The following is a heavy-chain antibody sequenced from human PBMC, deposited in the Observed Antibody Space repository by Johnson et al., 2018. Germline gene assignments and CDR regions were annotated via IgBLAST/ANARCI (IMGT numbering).Heavy chain of an antibody. CDR1: GFTFSSYG. D-gene: IGHD1-26*01. Sequence: VQLVESGGGVVQPGRSLRLSCAASGFTFSSYGMHWVRQAPGKGLEWVSAISGSGGSTYYADSVKGRFTISRDNSKTTLYLQMNSLRAEDTAVYYCAKEGGCPDAVDIWGQGTMVTVSS. V-gene: IGHV3-23*04. J-gene: IGHJ3*02. CDR3: AKEGGCPDAVDI. CDR2: ISGSGGST.